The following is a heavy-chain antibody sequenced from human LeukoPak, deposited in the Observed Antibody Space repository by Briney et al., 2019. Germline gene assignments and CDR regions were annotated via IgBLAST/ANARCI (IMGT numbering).Heavy chain of an antibody. V-gene: IGHV4-28*03. CDR2: IYYSGST. Sequence: SETPSLTCAVSGYSISSSNWWGWIRQPPGKGLEWIGYIYYSGSTYYNPSLKSRVTMSVDTSKNQFSLTLSSVTAVDTAVYYCARAPTAVAPFDYWGQGTLVTVSS. D-gene: IGHD6-19*01. J-gene: IGHJ4*02. CDR1: GYSISSSNW. CDR3: ARAPTAVAPFDY.